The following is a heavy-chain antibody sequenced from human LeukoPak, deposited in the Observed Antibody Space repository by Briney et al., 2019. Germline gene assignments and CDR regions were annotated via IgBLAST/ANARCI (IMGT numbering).Heavy chain of an antibody. D-gene: IGHD4-23*01. CDR1: GGSFSGYY. CDR2: INHRGST. V-gene: IGHV4-34*01. J-gene: IGHJ4*02. CDR3: ARGPSSTVVTYFDY. Sequence: SETLSLTCAVYGGSFSGYYWSWIRQPPGKGLEWIGEINHRGSTNYNPALKSRVTISVDTSKNQFSLKLSSVTAADTAVYYCARGPSSTVVTYFDYWGQGTLVTVSS.